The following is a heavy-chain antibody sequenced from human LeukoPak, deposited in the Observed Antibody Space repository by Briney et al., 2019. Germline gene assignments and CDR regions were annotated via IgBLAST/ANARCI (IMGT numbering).Heavy chain of an antibody. CDR3: ARRPRDDFWSGYYRDNWFDP. V-gene: IGHV1-18*01. CDR1: GYTFTSYG. J-gene: IGHJ5*02. Sequence: ASVKVSCKASGYTFTSYGIGWVRQAPGQGLEWMGWISAYNGNTNYAQKLQGRVTMTTDTSTSTAYMELRSLRSDDTAVYYCARRPRDDFWSGYYRDNWFDPWGQGTLVTVSS. CDR2: ISAYNGNT. D-gene: IGHD3-3*01.